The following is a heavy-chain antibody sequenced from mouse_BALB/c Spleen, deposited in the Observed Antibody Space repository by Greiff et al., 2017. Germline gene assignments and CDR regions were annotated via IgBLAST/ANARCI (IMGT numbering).Heavy chain of an antibody. D-gene: IGHD2-10*02. Sequence: EVKLEESGPGLVKPSQSLSLTCTVTGYSITSDYAWNWIRQFPGNKLEWMGYISYSGSTSYNPSLKSRISITRDTSKNQFFLQLNSVTTEDTATYYCARRYGNYGYAMDYWGQGTSVTVSS. CDR3: ARRYGNYGYAMDY. CDR1: GYSITSDYA. J-gene: IGHJ4*01. CDR2: ISYSGST. V-gene: IGHV3-2*02.